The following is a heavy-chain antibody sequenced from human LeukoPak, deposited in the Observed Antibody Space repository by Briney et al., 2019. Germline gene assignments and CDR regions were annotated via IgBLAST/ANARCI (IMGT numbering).Heavy chain of an antibody. D-gene: IGHD3-3*01. J-gene: IGHJ3*02. Sequence: GASVKVSCKASGYTFTGHYMHWVRQAPGQGLEWMGGIIPIFGTANYAQKFQGRVTITTDESTSTAYMELSSLRSEDTAVYYCARYFAPDVLRQPNDAFDIWGQGTMVTVSS. CDR3: ARYFAPDVLRQPNDAFDI. CDR2: IIPIFGTA. CDR1: GYTFTGHY. V-gene: IGHV1-69*05.